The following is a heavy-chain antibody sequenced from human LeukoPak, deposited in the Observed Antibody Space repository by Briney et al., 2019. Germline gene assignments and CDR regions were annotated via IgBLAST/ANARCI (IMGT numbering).Heavy chain of an antibody. CDR2: IYYSGST. D-gene: IGHD3-10*01. CDR3: ARRGFTMVRGVTKNYYYYYMDV. J-gene: IGHJ6*03. CDR1: GGSISSNNYY. V-gene: IGHV4-39*01. Sequence: SETLSLTCTVSGGSISSNNYYWGWIRQPPGKGLEWIGSIYYSGSTYYNPSLKSRVTISVDTSKNQFSLKLSSGTATDTAVYYCARRGFTMVRGVTKNYYYYYMDVWGKGTTVTISS.